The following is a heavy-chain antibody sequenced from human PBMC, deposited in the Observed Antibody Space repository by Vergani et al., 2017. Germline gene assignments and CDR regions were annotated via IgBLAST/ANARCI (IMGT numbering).Heavy chain of an antibody. CDR1: GYTFTGYY. Sequence: QVQLVQSGAEVKKPGASVKVSCKASGYTFTGYYMHWVRQAPGQGLEWMGWINPNSGGTNYAQKFQGRVTMTRDTSISTAYMELSRLRSDDTAVYYWARGACSSTSCYGYYYGMDVWGQGTTVTVSS. V-gene: IGHV1-2*02. J-gene: IGHJ6*02. D-gene: IGHD2-2*01. CDR2: INPNSGGT. CDR3: ARGACSSTSCYGYYYGMDV.